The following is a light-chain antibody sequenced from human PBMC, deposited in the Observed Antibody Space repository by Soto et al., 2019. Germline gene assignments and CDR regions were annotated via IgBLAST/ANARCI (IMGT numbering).Light chain of an antibody. CDR2: DVS. V-gene: IGLV2-14*03. CDR3: SSYTSATTYV. CDR1: SSDVGAYNY. J-gene: IGLJ1*01. Sequence: QCVLTQPASVSGSPGRSITISCTGTSSDVGAYNYDSWYQQHHPGEAPKLIIYDVSHRPSGVSNRFSGSKSGNTASLTISGLQTEDEADYYCSSYTSATTYVFGTGTKVTVL.